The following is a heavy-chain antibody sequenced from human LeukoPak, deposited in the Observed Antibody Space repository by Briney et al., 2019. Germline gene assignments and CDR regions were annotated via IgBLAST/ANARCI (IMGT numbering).Heavy chain of an antibody. CDR2: IYSGGST. CDR1: GFTVSSNY. V-gene: IGHV3-66*01. J-gene: IGHJ4*02. CDR3: AKITMVRGVSFDY. D-gene: IGHD3-10*01. Sequence: GGSLRLSCAASGFTVSSNYMSWVRQAPGKGLEWVSVIYSGGSTYYADSVKGRFTISRDNSKNTLYLQMNSLRAEDTAVYYCAKITMVRGVSFDYWGQGTPVTVSS.